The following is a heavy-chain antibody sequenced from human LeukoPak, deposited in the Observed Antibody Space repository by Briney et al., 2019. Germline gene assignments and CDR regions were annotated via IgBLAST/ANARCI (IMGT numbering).Heavy chain of an antibody. Sequence: SETLSLTCAVCVYSISSGYYWGWIRQPPGKGLEGIGSIFHSGSTYYNPPLKSRVTISVDTSKNQFSLKLSSVTAADTAVYYCARSSQHIVVVIHFGYWGQGTLVTVSS. V-gene: IGHV4-38-2*01. J-gene: IGHJ4*02. CDR1: VYSISSGYY. CDR3: ARSSQHIVVVIHFGY. CDR2: IFHSGST. D-gene: IGHD2-21*01.